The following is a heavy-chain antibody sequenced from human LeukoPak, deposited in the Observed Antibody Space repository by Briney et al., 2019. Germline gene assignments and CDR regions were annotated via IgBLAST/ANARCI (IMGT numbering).Heavy chain of an antibody. J-gene: IGHJ5*02. V-gene: IGHV3-7*03. D-gene: IGHD1-26*01. Sequence: GGSLRLSCAATGFTFSSYWMSWVRQAPGKGLEWVANIKQDGSEKYYVDSVKGRFTISRDNAKNSLYLQMNSLRAEDTAVYYRARQGALKVGATWTNWFDPWGQGTLVTVSS. CDR1: GFTFSSYW. CDR3: ARQGALKVGATWTNWFDP. CDR2: IKQDGSEK.